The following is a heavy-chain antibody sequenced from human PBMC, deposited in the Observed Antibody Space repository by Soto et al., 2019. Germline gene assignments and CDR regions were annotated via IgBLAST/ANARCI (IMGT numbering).Heavy chain of an antibody. CDR1: GFTFSSYS. D-gene: IGHD6-25*01. CDR3: ARDPRGRNLNAFDI. CDR2: ISSSSSYI. V-gene: IGHV3-21*01. J-gene: IGHJ3*02. Sequence: GGSLRLSCAASGFTFSSYSMNWVRPAPGKGLEWVSSISSSSSYIYYADSVKGRFTISRDNAKNSLYLQMNSLRAEDTAVYYCARDPRGRNLNAFDIWGQGTMVTVSS.